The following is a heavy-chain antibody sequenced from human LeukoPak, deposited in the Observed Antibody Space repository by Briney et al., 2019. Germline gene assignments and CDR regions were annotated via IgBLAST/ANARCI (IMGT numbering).Heavy chain of an antibody. Sequence: PGGSLRLSCAASGFTFSSFGMHWVRQAPGKGLEWVAFIRYDGSNKYYADSVKGRFTISRDNSKNTLYLQMNSLRAEDTAVYYCAKDSRRGVGFYFDYWGQGTLVTVSS. J-gene: IGHJ4*02. D-gene: IGHD3-10*01. CDR1: GFTFSSFG. CDR3: AKDSRRGVGFYFDY. V-gene: IGHV3-30*02. CDR2: IRYDGSNK.